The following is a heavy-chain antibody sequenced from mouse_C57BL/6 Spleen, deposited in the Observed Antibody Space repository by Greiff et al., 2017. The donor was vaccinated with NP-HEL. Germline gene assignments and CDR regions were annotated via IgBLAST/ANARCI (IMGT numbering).Heavy chain of an antibody. CDR2: INPNNGGT. Sequence: EVQLQQSGPELVKPGASVKISCKASGYTFTDYYMNWVKQSHGKSLEWIGDINPNNGGTSYNQKFKGKATLTVDKSSSTAYMELRSLTSEDSAVYYCARVGSNYPWYFDYWGQGTTLTVSS. V-gene: IGHV1-26*01. CDR3: ARVGSNYPWYFDY. CDR1: GYTFTDYY. D-gene: IGHD2-5*01. J-gene: IGHJ2*01.